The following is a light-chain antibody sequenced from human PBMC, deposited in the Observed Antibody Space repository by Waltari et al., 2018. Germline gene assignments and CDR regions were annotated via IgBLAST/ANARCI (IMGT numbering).Light chain of an antibody. CDR3: HQSSKLPIT. CDR1: QSIGRS. J-gene: IGKJ5*01. Sequence: EIVLTQSPDFQSVTPKEKVTITCRASQSIGRSLHWYPRKPGQSPNLLIKYASQSISGVPSRFSGSGSGTDFTLTITSLEAEDAATYFCHQSSKLPITFGQGTRLEI. V-gene: IGKV6-21*02. CDR2: YAS.